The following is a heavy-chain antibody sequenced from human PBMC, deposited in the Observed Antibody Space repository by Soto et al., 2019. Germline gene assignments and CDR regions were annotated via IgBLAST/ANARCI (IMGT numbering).Heavy chain of an antibody. V-gene: IGHV3-11*01. CDR3: ASLKVEMATIPDY. Sequence: PGGSLRLSCAASGFTFSDYYMSWIRQAPGKGLEWVSYISSSGSTIYYADSVKGRFTISRDNAKNSLYLQMNSLRAEDTAVYYCASLKVEMATIPDYWGQGTLVTVSS. D-gene: IGHD5-12*01. J-gene: IGHJ4*02. CDR2: ISSSGSTI. CDR1: GFTFSDYY.